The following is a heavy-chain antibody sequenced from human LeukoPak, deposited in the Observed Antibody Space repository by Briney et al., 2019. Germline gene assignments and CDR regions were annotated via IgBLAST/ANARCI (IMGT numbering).Heavy chain of an antibody. J-gene: IGHJ4*02. CDR3: AKTLHYGDYEPFDY. D-gene: IGHD4-17*01. CDR1: GFTLSSYW. Sequence: PGGSLRLSCAASGFTLSSYWTSWVRQAPGRGLEWVGNIKEDGSEKYYVDSVKGRFTISRDNVENSVYLQMNSLRVDDAAVDYCAKTLHYGDYEPFDYWGQGTLVTVSS. V-gene: IGHV3-7*01. CDR2: IKEDGSEK.